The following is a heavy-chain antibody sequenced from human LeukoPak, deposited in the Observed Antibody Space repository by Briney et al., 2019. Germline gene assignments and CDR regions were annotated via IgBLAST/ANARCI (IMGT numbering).Heavy chain of an antibody. D-gene: IGHD5-18*01. CDR1: GYTFTGYY. V-gene: IGHV1-2*02. CDR3: ARHEDTAMVVSPFDS. Sequence: GASVKVSCKASGYTFTGYYMHWVRQAPGQGLEWMGWINPNSGGTNYAQKFQGRVTMTRDTSISTAYMELSRLRSDDTAVYYCARHEDTAMVVSPFDSWGQGTLVTVSS. CDR2: INPNSGGT. J-gene: IGHJ4*02.